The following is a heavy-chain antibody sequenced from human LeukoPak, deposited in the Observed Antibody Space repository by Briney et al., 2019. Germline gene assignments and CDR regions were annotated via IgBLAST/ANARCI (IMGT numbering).Heavy chain of an antibody. J-gene: IGHJ4*02. CDR3: ARGLLGDGDYFDY. D-gene: IGHD5-24*01. CDR2: INAGNGNT. V-gene: IGHV1-3*01. Sequence: GASVKVSCKASGHTFTSYAMHWVRQAPGQRLEWMGWINAGNGNTKYSQKFQGRVTITRDTSASTAYMELSSLRSEDTAVYYCARGLLGDGDYFDYWGQGTLVTVSS. CDR1: GHTFTSYA.